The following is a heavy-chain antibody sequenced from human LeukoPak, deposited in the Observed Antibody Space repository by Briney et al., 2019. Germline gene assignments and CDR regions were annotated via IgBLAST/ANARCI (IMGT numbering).Heavy chain of an antibody. D-gene: IGHD6-19*01. V-gene: IGHV3-23*01. CDR2: ISGSGGST. Sequence: GGSLRLSCAASGFTFSTYAMSWVRQAPGKGLEWVSAISGSGGSTYYADSVKGRFTISRDNSKNTLYLQMNSLRAEDTAVYYCAKDIAVTDPGDYFDYWGQGTLVTVSS. J-gene: IGHJ4*02. CDR1: GFTFSTYA. CDR3: AKDIAVTDPGDYFDY.